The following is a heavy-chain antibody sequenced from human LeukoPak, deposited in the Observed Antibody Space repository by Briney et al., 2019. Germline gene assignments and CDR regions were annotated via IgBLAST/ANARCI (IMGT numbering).Heavy chain of an antibody. Sequence: GGSLRLSCAASGFTFSSYAMSWVRQAPGKGLEWVSAISGSGGSTYYADSVKGRFSISRDNAKNSLYLQMNSLRAEDTAVYYCATPSSYGSGSYSPEDAFDIWGQGTMVTVSS. J-gene: IGHJ3*02. V-gene: IGHV3-23*01. D-gene: IGHD3-10*01. CDR2: ISGSGGST. CDR1: GFTFSSYA. CDR3: ATPSSYGSGSYSPEDAFDI.